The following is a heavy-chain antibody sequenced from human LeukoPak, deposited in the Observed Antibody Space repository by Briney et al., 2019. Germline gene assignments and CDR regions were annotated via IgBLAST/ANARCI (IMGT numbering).Heavy chain of an antibody. Sequence: ASVKVSCKASGYTFSNYGISWVQQAPGQGLEWMGWISPYNGNTDYAQNLQGRVTMTTDTSTSTVYMELRSLRSDDTAVYYCARDRSTSDYWGQGTLVTVSS. CDR2: ISPYNGNT. CDR1: GYTFSNYG. J-gene: IGHJ4*02. V-gene: IGHV1-18*04. CDR3: ARDRSTSDY. D-gene: IGHD2-2*01.